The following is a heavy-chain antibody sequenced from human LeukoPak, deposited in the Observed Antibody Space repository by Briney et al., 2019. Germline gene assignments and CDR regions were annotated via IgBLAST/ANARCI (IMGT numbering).Heavy chain of an antibody. CDR1: GFTFSNYA. D-gene: IGHD3-22*01. Sequence: GGSLRLSCAASGFTFSNYAMHWVRQAPGKGLEWVAVISSDGSNKYYADSVKGRFTISRDNSKNTLYLQMDSLRAEDTAVYSCASHYDTSGYHYFDFWGQGTLVTVSS. V-gene: IGHV3-30-3*01. CDR2: ISSDGSNK. CDR3: ASHYDTSGYHYFDF. J-gene: IGHJ4*02.